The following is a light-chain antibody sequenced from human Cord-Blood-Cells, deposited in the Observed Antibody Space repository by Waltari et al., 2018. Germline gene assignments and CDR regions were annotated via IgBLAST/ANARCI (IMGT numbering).Light chain of an antibody. CDR1: STDVGGSNK. Sequence: QSALTQPPPASGSPGQSVTISCTGTSTDVGGSNKVSCYKQHPGKAPKLMIYEVSKRPSGVPDRFSGSKSGNTASLTGSGLQAEDEADYYCSSYAGSNNFVVFGGGTKLTVL. CDR2: EVS. CDR3: SSYAGSNNFVV. J-gene: IGLJ2*01. V-gene: IGLV2-8*01.